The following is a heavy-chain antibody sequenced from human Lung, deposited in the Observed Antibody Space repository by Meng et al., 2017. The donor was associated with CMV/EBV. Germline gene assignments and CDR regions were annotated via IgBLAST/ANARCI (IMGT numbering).Heavy chain of an antibody. CDR1: FDAFD. V-gene: IGHV3-9*01. CDR3: ARVRLPDCLLTGDDDYYFDH. Sequence: FDAFDVTCVRPVPGKGLVWVARISWQGASIAYADSVRGRFAISRDNSKNSLFLQMNNLRPEDTAFYLCARVRLPDCLLTGDDDYYFDHWGQGALVTVSS. CDR2: ISWQGASI. D-gene: IGHD3-9*01. J-gene: IGHJ4*02.